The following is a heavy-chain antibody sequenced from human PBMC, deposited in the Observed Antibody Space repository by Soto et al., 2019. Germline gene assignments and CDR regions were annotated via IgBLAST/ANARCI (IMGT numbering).Heavy chain of an antibody. V-gene: IGHV4-30-4*01. Sequence: TLSLTCTVSGGSISSGDYYWSWIRQPPGKGLEWIGYIYYSGSTYYNPSLKSRVTIPVDTSKNQFSLKLSSVTAADTAVYYCAREGSAMVRGVNFDYWGQGTLVTVSS. D-gene: IGHD3-10*01. CDR3: AREGSAMVRGVNFDY. J-gene: IGHJ4*02. CDR1: GGSISSGDYY. CDR2: IYYSGST.